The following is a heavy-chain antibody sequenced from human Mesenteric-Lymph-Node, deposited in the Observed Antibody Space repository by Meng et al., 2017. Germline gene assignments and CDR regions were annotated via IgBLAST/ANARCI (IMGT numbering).Heavy chain of an antibody. CDR2: IYYSGST. CDR3: ASTRYGRTASGWYGDYFDY. D-gene: IGHD6-19*01. Sequence: SETLSLTCTVSGGSISSSSYYWGWIRQPPGKGLEWIGSIYYSGSTYYNPSPKSRVTISVDTSKNQFSLKLSSVTAADTAVYYCASTRYGRTASGWYGDYFDYWGQGTLVTVSS. V-gene: IGHV4-39*07. CDR1: GGSISSSSYY. J-gene: IGHJ4*02.